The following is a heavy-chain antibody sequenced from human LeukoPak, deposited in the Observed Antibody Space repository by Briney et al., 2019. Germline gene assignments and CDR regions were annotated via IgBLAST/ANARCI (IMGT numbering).Heavy chain of an antibody. CDR2: IYYSGST. CDR3: ARDYGIAGRGNWFDP. D-gene: IGHD6-13*01. J-gene: IGHJ5*02. CDR1: GGSISSGGYY. V-gene: IGHV4-31*03. Sequence: SETLSLTCTVSGGSISSGGYYWSWIRQHPGKGLEWIGYIYYSGSTYYNPSLKSRVTISVDTSKNQFSLKLSSVTAADTAVYYCARDYGIAGRGNWFDPWGQGTLVTVSS.